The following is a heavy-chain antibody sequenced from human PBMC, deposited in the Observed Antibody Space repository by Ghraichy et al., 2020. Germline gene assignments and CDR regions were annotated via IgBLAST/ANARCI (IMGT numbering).Heavy chain of an antibody. CDR1: GFTFSGFG. D-gene: IGHD2-2*01. CDR2: IWNDGSNK. CDR3: ARGGGSGTRCYQGVWYYGMDV. J-gene: IGHJ6*02. Sequence: GGSLRLSCAASGFTFSGFGMHWVRQAPGKGLEWVAVIWNDGSNKYYGDSVKGRFTISRDNSKNTLDLQMNSLRDEDTAVYYCARGGGSGTRCYQGVWYYGMDVWGQGTTVTVSS. V-gene: IGHV3-33*08.